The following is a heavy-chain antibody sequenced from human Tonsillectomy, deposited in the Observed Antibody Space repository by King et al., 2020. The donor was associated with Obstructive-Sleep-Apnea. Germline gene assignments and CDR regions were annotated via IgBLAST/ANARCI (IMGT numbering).Heavy chain of an antibody. CDR1: GLTFSRSA. Sequence: EVQLVESGGALVQPGGSLRLSCVASGLTFSRSAMSWVRQAPGKGLEWVSGISASGGSTYYGDPVNGRFTVSRDNSKNTLYLQMNSPRTEDTAVYYCAKDKYGEYVPTCFDYWGQGALVTVSS. D-gene: IGHD4-17*01. CDR2: ISASGGST. CDR3: AKDKYGEYVPTCFDY. V-gene: IGHV3-23*04. J-gene: IGHJ4*02.